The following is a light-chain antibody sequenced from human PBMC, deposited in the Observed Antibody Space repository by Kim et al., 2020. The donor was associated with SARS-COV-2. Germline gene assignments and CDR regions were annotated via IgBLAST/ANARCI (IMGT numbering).Light chain of an antibody. CDR2: EVS. Sequence: QSALTQPPSASGSPGQSVTISCTGTSSDVGGYNYVSWYQQHPGKAPKLMIDEVSKRPSGVPDRFSGSKSGNTASLTVSGLQAEDEADYYCSSYAGSNNYVFGTGTKVTVL. CDR3: SSYAGSNNYV. V-gene: IGLV2-8*01. CDR1: SSDVGGYNY. J-gene: IGLJ1*01.